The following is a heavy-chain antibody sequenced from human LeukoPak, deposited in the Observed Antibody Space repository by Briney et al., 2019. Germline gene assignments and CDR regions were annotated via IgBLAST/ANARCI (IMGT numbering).Heavy chain of an antibody. D-gene: IGHD5-24*01. CDR3: ARDRGMTHDAFDI. CDR1: GFTFSSYG. J-gene: IGHJ3*02. V-gene: IGHV3-33*01. CDR2: IWYDGSTK. Sequence: PGGSLRLSCAASGFTFSSYGMHRVRQAPGKGLEWVALIWYDGSTKYYADSVKGRFTISRDNSQNTLYLQMNSLRDEDTAVYYCARDRGMTHDAFDIWGQGTMVTVSS.